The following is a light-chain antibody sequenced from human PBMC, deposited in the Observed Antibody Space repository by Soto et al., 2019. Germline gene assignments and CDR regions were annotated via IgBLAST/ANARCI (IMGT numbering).Light chain of an antibody. V-gene: IGLV2-14*01. J-gene: IGLJ1*01. CDR1: SSDVGGYNY. Sequence: QSVLTQPASVSGSPGQSITISCTGTSSDVGGYNYVSWYQQHPGKAPKFMIYEVTNRPSGVSNRFSGSKSGNTASLTISGLKAEDEADSYCSSYTSSSTYVFGTGTKLTVL. CDR2: EVT. CDR3: SSYTSSSTYV.